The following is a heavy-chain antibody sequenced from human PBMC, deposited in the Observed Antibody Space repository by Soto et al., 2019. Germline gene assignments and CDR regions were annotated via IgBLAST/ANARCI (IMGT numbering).Heavy chain of an antibody. CDR3: AKFHGSGTYYNFPDY. D-gene: IGHD3-10*01. J-gene: IGHJ4*02. CDR2: ISDSGGRT. Sequence: GGSLRLSCAASGFTFSTYAMSWVRQAPGKGLEWVSTISDSGGRTYYAASVKGRFTISRDNSKNTLYLLMNSLSAEDTALYYCAKFHGSGTYYNFPDYWGQGTLVTVSS. CDR1: GFTFSTYA. V-gene: IGHV3-23*01.